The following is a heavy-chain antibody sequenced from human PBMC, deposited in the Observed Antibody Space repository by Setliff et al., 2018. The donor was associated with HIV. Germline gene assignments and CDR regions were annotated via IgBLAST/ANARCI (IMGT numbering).Heavy chain of an antibody. J-gene: IGHJ4*02. D-gene: IGHD4-17*01. CDR3: ARGASSYDYGDYRVLVY. CDR2: INPKSGGT. Sequence: ASVKVSCKTSGYTFTGYYMHWVRQAPGQGLEWMGWINPKSGGTKYAQKFQARVTMTRDTSISTAYMELSRLRSDDTAVYYCARGASSYDYGDYRVLVYWGQGSLFTVSS. CDR1: GYTFTGYY. V-gene: IGHV1-2*02.